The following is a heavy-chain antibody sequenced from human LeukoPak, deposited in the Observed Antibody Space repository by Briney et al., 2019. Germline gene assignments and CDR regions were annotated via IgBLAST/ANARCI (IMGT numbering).Heavy chain of an antibody. CDR2: MYSEDNK. V-gene: IGHV3-53*05. CDR3: ARDPLGTRPGFDY. Sequence: PGGSLRLSCAASGFTVSSTYMAWVRQAPGKGLEWVSFMYSEDNKYYADSVKGRFTISRDNSKNTLYLQMNSLRAEDTAVYYCARDPLGTRPGFDYWGQGTLVTVSS. CDR1: GFTVSSTY. D-gene: IGHD1-1*01. J-gene: IGHJ4*02.